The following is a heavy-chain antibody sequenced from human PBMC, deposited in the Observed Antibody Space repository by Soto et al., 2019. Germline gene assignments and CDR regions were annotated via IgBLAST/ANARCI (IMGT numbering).Heavy chain of an antibody. CDR2: IYHSGST. CDR1: VGSMRSING. D-gene: IGHD5-12*01. V-gene: IGHV4-4*02. Sequence: SETLSLTCAVSVGSMRSINGWSWVRQPPGKGLEWIGEIYHSGSTNYNRSLKSGVTISVDKSKNQFSLKLSSVTAADTAVYYCARELDGYNLAAFDIWGHGTMVTVSS. J-gene: IGHJ3*02. CDR3: ARELDGYNLAAFDI.